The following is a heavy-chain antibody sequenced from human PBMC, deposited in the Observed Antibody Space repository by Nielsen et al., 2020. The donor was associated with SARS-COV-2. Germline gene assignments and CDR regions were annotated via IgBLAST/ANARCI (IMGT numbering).Heavy chain of an antibody. CDR1: GGSFSGYY. CDR2: INHSGST. J-gene: IGHJ4*02. CDR3: ARVGRWLQFVSPPVY. V-gene: IGHV4-34*01. D-gene: IGHD5-24*01. Sequence: SETLSLTCAVYGGSFSGYYWSWIRQPPGKGLEWIGEINHSGSTNYNPSLKSRVTISVDTSTNQFSLKLSSVTAADTAVYYCARVGRWLQFVSPPVYWGQGTLVTVSS.